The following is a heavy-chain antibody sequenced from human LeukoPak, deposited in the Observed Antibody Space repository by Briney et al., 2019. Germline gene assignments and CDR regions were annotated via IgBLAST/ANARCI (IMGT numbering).Heavy chain of an antibody. CDR1: GFTFSHYG. Sequence: PGGSLRLSCVAAGFTFSHYGMHWVRQAPGKGLEWVAVISYDGGNEYYADSVKGRFTISRDNSKNTLYLQMSSLRAEDTAVYYCTKGVLGGTQSVSAGLDSWGQGTLVTVSS. D-gene: IGHD3-16*01. J-gene: IGHJ4*02. CDR3: TKGVLGGTQSVSAGLDS. CDR2: ISYDGGNE. V-gene: IGHV3-30*18.